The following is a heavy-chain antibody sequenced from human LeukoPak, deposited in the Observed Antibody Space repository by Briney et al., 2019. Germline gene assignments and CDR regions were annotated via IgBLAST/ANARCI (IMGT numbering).Heavy chain of an antibody. J-gene: IGHJ4*02. Sequence: ASVKVSCKASGYTFTGYYIHWVRQAPGQGLEWMGWINPNTGGTNYAQKFQGGVTMTRDTSISTAYMELSRLRSDDTAVYYCARDLVVRGIAVAGTNYWGQGTLVTVSS. CDR3: ARDLVVRGIAVAGTNY. D-gene: IGHD6-19*01. CDR2: INPNTGGT. V-gene: IGHV1-2*02. CDR1: GYTFTGYY.